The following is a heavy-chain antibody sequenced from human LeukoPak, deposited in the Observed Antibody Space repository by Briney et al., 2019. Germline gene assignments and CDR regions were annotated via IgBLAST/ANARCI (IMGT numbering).Heavy chain of an antibody. D-gene: IGHD1-26*01. Sequence: GGSLGLSCAASGFTFINAWMSWVRQAPGKGLEWVGRIKSKTDGGTTDYAALVKGRFTISRDDSKNTLYLQMNSLKTEDTAVYYCTTDIWELPTFDYWGQGTLVTVSS. CDR2: IKSKTDGGTT. J-gene: IGHJ4*02. CDR3: TTDIWELPTFDY. V-gene: IGHV3-15*01. CDR1: GFTFINAW.